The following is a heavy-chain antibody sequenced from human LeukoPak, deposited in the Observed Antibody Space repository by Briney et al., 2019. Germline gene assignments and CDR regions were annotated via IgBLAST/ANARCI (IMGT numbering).Heavy chain of an antibody. J-gene: IGHJ4*02. V-gene: IGHV1-69*04. D-gene: IGHD6-19*01. CDR2: IIPILGIA. CDR1: GGTFSSYA. CDR3: ARGRPTYSSGWYTFDY. Sequence: ASVKVSCKASGGTFSSYAISWVRQAPGQGLEWMGRIIPILGIANYAQKFQGRVTMTRDTSTSTVYMELSSLRSEDTAVYYCARGRPTYSSGWYTFDYWGQGTLVTVSS.